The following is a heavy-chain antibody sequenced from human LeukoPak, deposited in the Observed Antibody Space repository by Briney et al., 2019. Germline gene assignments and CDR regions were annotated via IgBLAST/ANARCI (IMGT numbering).Heavy chain of an antibody. CDR2: ISVSGTTM. CDR1: GFTFTDYY. V-gene: IGHV3-11*04. J-gene: IGHJ4*02. CDR3: AKDSVVQLERPPDGVDY. Sequence: PGGSLRLSRATSGFTFTDYYMSWIRQAPGKGLEWVSYISVSGTTMYYADSVKGRFTISRDNSKNTLYLQMNSLRAEDTAVYYCAKDSVVQLERPPDGVDYWGQGTLVTVSS. D-gene: IGHD1-1*01.